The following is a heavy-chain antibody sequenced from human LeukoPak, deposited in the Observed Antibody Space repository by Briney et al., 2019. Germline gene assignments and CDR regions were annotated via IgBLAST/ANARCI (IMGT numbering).Heavy chain of an antibody. CDR2: IIPILGIA. D-gene: IGHD2-2*02. J-gene: IGHJ3*02. V-gene: IGHV1-69*04. CDR3: ARDIPGGGLRAFDT. CDR1: GGTFSSYA. Sequence: SVKVSCKASGGTFSSYAISWVRQAPGQGLEWMGRIIPILGIANYAQRFQGRVTITADKSTSTAYMELSSLRSEDTAVYYCARDIPGGGLRAFDTWGQGTMVTVSS.